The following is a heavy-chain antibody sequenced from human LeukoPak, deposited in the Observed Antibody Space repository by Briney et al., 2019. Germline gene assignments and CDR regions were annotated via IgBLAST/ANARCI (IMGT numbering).Heavy chain of an antibody. CDR2: IYYCGST. J-gene: IGHJ4*02. CDR3: ARGGYGYGPGFDY. Sequence: SETLSHTCLVSGGSLSSYYWSWLRQPPGKGLEWIGYIYYCGSTHFNRTLKSRVTMTVDTSKTLVSLKLSSVDAADTAGYCCARGGYGYGPGFDYWGQGTLVTVSS. D-gene: IGHD5-18*01. V-gene: IGHV4-59*01. CDR1: GGSLSSYY.